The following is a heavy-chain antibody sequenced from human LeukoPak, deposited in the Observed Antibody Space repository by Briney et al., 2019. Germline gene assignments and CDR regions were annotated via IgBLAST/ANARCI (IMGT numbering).Heavy chain of an antibody. J-gene: IGHJ4*02. CDR1: GFTFSSYA. D-gene: IGHD6-19*01. CDR2: ISSNGGST. V-gene: IGHV3-64*01. Sequence: GGSLRLSCAASGFTFSSYAMHWVRQAPGKGLEYVSAISSNGGSTYYANSVKGRFTISRDNSKNTLYIQMGSLRAEDMGVYYCAPGAYYSSGWPDSWGQAPLLPVSS. CDR3: APGAYYSSGWPDS.